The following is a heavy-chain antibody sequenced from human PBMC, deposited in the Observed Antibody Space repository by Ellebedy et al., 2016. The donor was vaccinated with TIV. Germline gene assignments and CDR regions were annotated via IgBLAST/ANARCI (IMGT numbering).Heavy chain of an antibody. D-gene: IGHD3-3*01. CDR2: VSYDGRKT. Sequence: PGGSLRLSCAVSGFTFSDYAIHWVRQAPGKGLEWVAGVSYDGRKTFYGDSVKGRFTISRDNSKNTLYVQMNNLTVDDTAVYYCARDGEKYDFWGGFLDYWGQGTLVTVSS. J-gene: IGHJ4*02. V-gene: IGHV3-30*04. CDR1: GFTFSDYA. CDR3: ARDGEKYDFWGGFLDY.